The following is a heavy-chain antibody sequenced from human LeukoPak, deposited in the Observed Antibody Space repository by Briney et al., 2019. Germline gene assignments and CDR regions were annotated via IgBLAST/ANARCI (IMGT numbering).Heavy chain of an antibody. Sequence: PGGSLRLYCAASGFRFSTYWMTWVRQAPGKGLEWVANIKQDGSEKYYVDSVKGRFTVSRDNAKNSLYLEMNSLRAEDTAVYYCARRGYFEFWSGYFQRLEGWFDPWGQGTLVTVSS. CDR3: ARRGYFEFWSGYFQRLEGWFDP. J-gene: IGHJ5*02. CDR1: GFRFSTYW. D-gene: IGHD3-3*01. V-gene: IGHV3-7*01. CDR2: IKQDGSEK.